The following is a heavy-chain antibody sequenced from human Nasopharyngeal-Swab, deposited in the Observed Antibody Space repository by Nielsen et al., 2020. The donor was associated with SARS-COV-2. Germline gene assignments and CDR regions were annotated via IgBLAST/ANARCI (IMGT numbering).Heavy chain of an antibody. CDR1: GVSITTQY. CDR2: ISHNSGI. CDR3: AKEGATGWFDP. J-gene: IGHJ5*02. Sequence: SEPLSLTCIASGVSITTQYWSWIRQPPGKGQEWIGSISHNSGISYNPSLKSRVTMFMDTSKNQFSLRLRSVTAADTAVYYCAKEGATGWFDPWGQGTLVTVSS. V-gene: IGHV4-59*11.